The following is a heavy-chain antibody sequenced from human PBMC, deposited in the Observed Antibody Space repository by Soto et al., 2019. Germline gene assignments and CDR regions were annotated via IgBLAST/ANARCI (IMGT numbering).Heavy chain of an antibody. CDR2: IYYSGST. CDR1: GASISSGDYS. V-gene: IGHV4-30-4*01. Sequence: SETLSLTCTVSGASISSGDYSWSWIRQPPGKGLEWIGYIYYSGSTYYNPSLKSRVTISVDTSKNQFSLKLSSVTAADTAVYYCARDFPSYYYYYGMDVWGQGTTVTVSS. CDR3: ARDFPSYYYYYGMDV. J-gene: IGHJ6*02.